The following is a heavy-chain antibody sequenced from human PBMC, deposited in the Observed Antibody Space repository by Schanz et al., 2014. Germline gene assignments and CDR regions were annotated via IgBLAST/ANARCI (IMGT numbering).Heavy chain of an antibody. CDR3: AKDQLANYRGSGYNWFDP. D-gene: IGHD3-10*01. CDR1: GFTFSNYG. J-gene: IGHJ5*02. CDR2: IWYDGSNK. V-gene: IGHV3-33*06. Sequence: QVQLVESGGGVVQPGRSLRLSCAASGFTFSNYGMHWVRQAPGKGLEWVAVIWYDGSNKDYADSVKGRFTISRDNSKNTLYLQMNSLRADDTAVYYCAKDQLANYRGSGYNWFDPWGQGTLVTVSS.